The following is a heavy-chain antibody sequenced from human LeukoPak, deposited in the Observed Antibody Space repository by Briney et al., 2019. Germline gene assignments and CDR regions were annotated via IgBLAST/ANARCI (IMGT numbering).Heavy chain of an antibody. J-gene: IGHJ4*02. D-gene: IGHD6-13*01. CDR3: ARDNYSSSWHFDY. CDR2: ISGYNGNT. V-gene: IGHV1-18*01. Sequence: ASVKVSCKTSGYTFSSCGISWVRQAPGQGLEWMGWISGYNGNTNYAQKFQGRVTMTTDTSTSTAYMELRSLRSDDTAVYYCARDNYSSSWHFDYWGQGTLVIVSS. CDR1: GYTFSSCG.